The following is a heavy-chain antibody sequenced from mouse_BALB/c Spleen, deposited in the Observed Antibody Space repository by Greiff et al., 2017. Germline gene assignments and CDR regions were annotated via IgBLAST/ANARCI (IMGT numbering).Heavy chain of an antibody. CDR1: GYSITSGYY. Sequence: EVQLPESGPGLVKPSQSLSLTCSVTGYSITSGYYWNWIRQFPGNKLEWMGYISYDGSNNYNPSLKNRISITRDTSKNQFFLKLNSVTTEDTATYYCAREDYGSDAMDYWGQGTSVTVSS. V-gene: IGHV3-6*02. D-gene: IGHD1-1*01. J-gene: IGHJ4*01. CDR3: AREDYGSDAMDY. CDR2: ISYDGSN.